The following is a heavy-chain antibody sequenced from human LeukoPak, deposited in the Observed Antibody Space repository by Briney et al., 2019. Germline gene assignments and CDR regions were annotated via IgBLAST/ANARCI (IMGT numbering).Heavy chain of an antibody. V-gene: IGHV4-4*02. CDR1: RGSISSSDW. CDR2: IYHSGST. Sequence: PSQTLSLTCTVSRGSISSSDWWSWVRQPPGKGLEWIGEIYHSGSTNYNPSLKSRVTISVDKSKNQFSLKLSSVTAADTAVYYCATATYGGKEGNDYWGQGTLVTVSS. CDR3: ATATYGGKEGNDY. J-gene: IGHJ4*02. D-gene: IGHD4-23*01.